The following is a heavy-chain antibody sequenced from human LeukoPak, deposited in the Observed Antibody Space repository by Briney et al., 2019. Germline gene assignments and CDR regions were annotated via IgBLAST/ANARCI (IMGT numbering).Heavy chain of an antibody. J-gene: IGHJ4*02. D-gene: IGHD3-9*01. V-gene: IGHV1-2*02. Sequence: ASVKVSCKASGYTFTSYGISWVRQAPGQGLEWMGWINPNSGGTNYAQKFQGRVTMTRDTSISTAYMELSRLRSDDTAVYYCAREGYDILTGYSDFDYWGQGTLVTVSS. CDR3: AREGYDILTGYSDFDY. CDR2: INPNSGGT. CDR1: GYTFTSYG.